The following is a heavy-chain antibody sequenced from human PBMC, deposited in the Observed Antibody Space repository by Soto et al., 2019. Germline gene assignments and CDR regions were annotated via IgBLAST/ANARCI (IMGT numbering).Heavy chain of an antibody. CDR2: IWYDGSNK. J-gene: IGHJ6*02. CDR1: GFTFSSYG. V-gene: IGHV3-33*01. D-gene: IGHD6-13*01. Sequence: QVQLVESGGGVVQPGRSLRLSCAASGFTFSSYGMHWVRQAPGKGLEWVAVIWYDGSNKYYADSVKGRFTISRDNSKNTLYLQMTSLRAEDTAVYYCARDRGSSWPYGMDVWGQGTTVTVSS. CDR3: ARDRGSSWPYGMDV.